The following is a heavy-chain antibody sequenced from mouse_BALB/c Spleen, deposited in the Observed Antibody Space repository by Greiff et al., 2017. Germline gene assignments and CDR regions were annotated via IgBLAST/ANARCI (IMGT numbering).Heavy chain of an antibody. CDR2: INPGSGGT. CDR3: ARDDYDVSYFDY. CDR1: GYAFTNYL. V-gene: IGHV1-54*03. D-gene: IGHD2-4*01. Sequence: QVQLQQSGAELVRPGTSVKVSCKASGYAFTNYLIEWVKQRPGQDLEWIGVINPGSGGTNYNEKFKGKATLTADKSSSTAYMQLSSLTSDDSAVYFCARDDYDVSYFDYWGQGTTLTVSS. J-gene: IGHJ2*01.